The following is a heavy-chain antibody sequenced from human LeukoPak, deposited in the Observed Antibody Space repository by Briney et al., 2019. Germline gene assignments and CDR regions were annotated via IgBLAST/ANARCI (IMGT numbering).Heavy chain of an antibody. D-gene: IGHD6-6*01. CDR2: ISGSGGST. J-gene: IGHJ5*02. Sequence: GGSLRLSCAASGFTFSSYAMSWVRQAPGKGLEWVSAISGSGGSTYYADSVKGRFTISRDNSENTLYLQMNSLRAEDTAVYYCARVGGGYSSSSRFDPWGQGTLVTVSS. CDR1: GFTFSSYA. V-gene: IGHV3-23*01. CDR3: ARVGGGYSSSSRFDP.